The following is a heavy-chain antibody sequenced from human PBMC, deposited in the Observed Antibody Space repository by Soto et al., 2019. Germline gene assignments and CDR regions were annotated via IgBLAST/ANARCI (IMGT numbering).Heavy chain of an antibody. J-gene: IGHJ4*02. CDR1: GGSISSYY. V-gene: IGHV4-59*12. D-gene: IGHD5-18*01. Sequence: SEPLSLTCTVSGGSISSYYWSWIRQPPGKGLEWIGYIYYTGTTNYNPSLKSRVTISVDTSKNQFSLKLSSVTAADTAVYYCARDRLGYSRRYFDYWGQGTLVTVSS. CDR3: ARDRLGYSRRYFDY. CDR2: IYYTGTT.